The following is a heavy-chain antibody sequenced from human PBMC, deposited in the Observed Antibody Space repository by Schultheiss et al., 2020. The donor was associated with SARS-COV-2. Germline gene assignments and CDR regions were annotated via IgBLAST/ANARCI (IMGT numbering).Heavy chain of an antibody. V-gene: IGHV3-13*01. Sequence: SLRLSCAASGFTFSSYDMHWVRQPTGKGLEWVSAIGPAGNTYYPGSVKGRFTISRENAKNSLYLQMNSLRAGDTAVYYCARGGLIAVAGTHHYYGMDVWGLGTTVTVSS. CDR1: GFTFSSYD. CDR3: ARGGLIAVAGTHHYYGMDV. CDR2: IGPAGNT. J-gene: IGHJ6*02. D-gene: IGHD6-19*01.